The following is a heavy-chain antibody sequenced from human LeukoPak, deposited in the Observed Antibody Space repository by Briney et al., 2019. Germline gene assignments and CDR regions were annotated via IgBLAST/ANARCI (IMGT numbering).Heavy chain of an antibody. CDR3: AREPEYCSSTSCYDYYGMDV. CDR2: ISSSSSYI. J-gene: IGHJ6*02. Sequence: GGSLRLSCAASGFTFNAFGMNWVRQAPGKGLEWVSSISSSSSYIYYADSVKGRFTISRDNAKNSLYLQMNSLRAEDTAVYYCAREPEYCSSTSCYDYYGMDVWGQGTTVTVSS. CDR1: GFTFNAFG. D-gene: IGHD2-2*01. V-gene: IGHV3-21*01.